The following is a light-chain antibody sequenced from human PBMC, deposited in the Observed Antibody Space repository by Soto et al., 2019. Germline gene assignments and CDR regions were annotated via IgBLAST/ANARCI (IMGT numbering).Light chain of an antibody. CDR2: DVS. V-gene: IGLV2-11*01. CDR1: SSDVGGYNY. J-gene: IGLJ2*01. Sequence: QSALTQPRSVSGSPGQSVTISCTGTSSDVGGYNYVSWYQQHPGKAPKLMIYDVSKRPSGVPDRFSGSKSGNTASLTISGLQAEDEADYYGCSYAGSYTFFVVFGGGTQLTVL. CDR3: CSYAGSYTFFVV.